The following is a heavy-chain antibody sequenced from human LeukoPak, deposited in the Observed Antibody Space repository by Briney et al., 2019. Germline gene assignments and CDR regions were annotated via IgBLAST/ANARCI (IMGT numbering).Heavy chain of an antibody. J-gene: IGHJ4*02. CDR3: AKDSVAAAGTDYFDY. CDR1: GFTFDDYA. D-gene: IGHD6-13*01. CDR2: ISWNSGSI. V-gene: IGHV3-9*01. Sequence: GRSLRLSCAASGFTFDDYAMHWVRQAPGKGLEWVSGISWNSGSIGYADSVKGRLTISRDNAKNSLYLQMNSLRAEDTALYYCAKDSVAAAGTDYFDYWGQGTLVTVSS.